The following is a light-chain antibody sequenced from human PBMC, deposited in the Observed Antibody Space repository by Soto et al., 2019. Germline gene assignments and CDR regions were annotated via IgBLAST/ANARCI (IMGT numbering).Light chain of an antibody. V-gene: IGKV3-20*01. Sequence: EIVLTQSPGTLSLSPGERATLSCRASQSVSSSYLAWYQQTPGQAPRLLIYGASRRATGIPDRFSGSGSGTDFTLTIRRLEPEDFAVYYCQQYGRTFGQGTKVEIK. CDR3: QQYGRT. J-gene: IGKJ1*01. CDR1: QSVSSSY. CDR2: GAS.